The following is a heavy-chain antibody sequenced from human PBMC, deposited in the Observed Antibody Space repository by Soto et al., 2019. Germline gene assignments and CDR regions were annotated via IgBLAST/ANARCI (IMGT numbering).Heavy chain of an antibody. CDR1: GFTFSSYA. J-gene: IGHJ4*02. CDR2: ISGSGGST. CDR3: AKGASSVALITYFDY. V-gene: IGHV3-23*01. Sequence: EVQLLESGGGLVQPGGSLRLSCAASGFTFSSYAMSWVRQAPGKGLEWVSAISGSGGSTYYADSVKGRFTISRDNSKNTLNLAMNSLRAEDTDVYYCAKGASSVALITYFDYWGQGTLVTVSA. D-gene: IGHD3-16*01.